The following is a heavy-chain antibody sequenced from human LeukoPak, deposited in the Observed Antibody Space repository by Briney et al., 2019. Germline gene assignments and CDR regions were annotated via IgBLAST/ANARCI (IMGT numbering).Heavy chain of an antibody. J-gene: IGHJ4*02. V-gene: IGHV5-10-1*01. D-gene: IGHD5-24*01. CDR3: ARHVIRDGYNKLLDY. CDR1: GYSFTSYW. CDR2: IDPSDSYI. Sequence: GESLKISCKGSGYSFTSYWISWVRQMPGKGLEWMGRIDPSDSYINYSPSFQGHVTISADKSISTAYLQWSSLKASDTAMYYCARHVIRDGYNKLLDYWGQGTLVTVSS.